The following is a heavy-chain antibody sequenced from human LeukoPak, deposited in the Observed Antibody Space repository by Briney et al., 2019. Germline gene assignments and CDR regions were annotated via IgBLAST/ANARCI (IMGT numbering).Heavy chain of an antibody. J-gene: IGHJ6*03. V-gene: IGHV3-23*01. D-gene: IGHD6-13*01. Sequence: GGSLRLSCAASGFTFSSYAMSWVRQAPGKGLEWVSAISGSGGSTYYADSVKGRFTISRDNSKNTLYLQMNSLRAEDTAVYYCARAPSRFREYYYYYYMDVWGKGTTVTVSS. CDR1: GFTFSSYA. CDR2: ISGSGGST. CDR3: ARAPSRFREYYYYYYMDV.